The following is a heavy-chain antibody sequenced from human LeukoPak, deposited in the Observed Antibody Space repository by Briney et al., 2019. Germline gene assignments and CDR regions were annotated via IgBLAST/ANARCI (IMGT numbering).Heavy chain of an antibody. CDR1: GYTFTSYA. CDR2: INAGNGNT. D-gene: IGHD3-10*01. CDR3: AREPVPPYYYGSGSYIGD. J-gene: IGHJ4*02. V-gene: IGHV1-3*01. Sequence: ASVKVSCKASGYTFTSYAMHWVRQAPGQRLEWMGWINAGNGNTKYSQKFQGRVTITRDTSASTAYMELSSLRSEDTAVYYCAREPVPPYYYGSGSYIGDWGQGTLVTASS.